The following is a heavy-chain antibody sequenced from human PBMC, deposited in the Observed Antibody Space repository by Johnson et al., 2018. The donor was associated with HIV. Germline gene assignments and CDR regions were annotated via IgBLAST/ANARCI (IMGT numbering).Heavy chain of an antibody. J-gene: IGHJ3*02. CDR2: IRYDGSNK. CDR3: AKVVGSGATGDAFDI. V-gene: IGHV3-30*02. CDR1: GFTFSSYG. Sequence: QVQLVESGGGVVQPGGSLRLSCAASGFTFSSYGMHWVRQAPGKGLEWVAFIRYDGSNKYYADSVKGRFTISRDNSKNTLYLQMNSLRAEDTAVYYCAKVVGSGATGDAFDIWGQGTMVTVSS. D-gene: IGHD1-26*01.